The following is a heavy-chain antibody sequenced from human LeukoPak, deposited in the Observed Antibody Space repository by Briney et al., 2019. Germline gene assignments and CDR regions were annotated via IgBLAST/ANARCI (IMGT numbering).Heavy chain of an antibody. CDR3: ARDRPLDADDYYGFYYFDY. J-gene: IGHJ4*02. V-gene: IGHV1-2*02. D-gene: IGHD3-10*01. CDR2: INPNSGGT. CDR1: GYTFTGYY. Sequence: ASVKVSCKASGYTFTGYYMHWVRQAPGQGLEWMGWINPNSGGTNHAQKFQGRVTMTRDTSISTAYMELSRLRSDDTAVYYCARDRPLDADDYYGFYYFDYWGQGTLVTVSA.